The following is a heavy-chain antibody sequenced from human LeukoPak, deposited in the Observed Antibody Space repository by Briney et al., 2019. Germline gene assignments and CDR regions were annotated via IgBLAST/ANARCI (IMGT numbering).Heavy chain of an antibody. CDR2: IDPSGGST. Sequence: ASVKVSCKASGYTFTSYYMHWVRQAPGQGLEWMGIIDPSGGSTSYAQKFQGRVTMTRDTSTSTVYMAVSSLRSEDTAVYYCARDNTAAGPFDYWGQGTLVTVSS. CDR1: GYTFTSYY. CDR3: ARDNTAAGPFDY. V-gene: IGHV1-46*01. D-gene: IGHD6-13*01. J-gene: IGHJ4*02.